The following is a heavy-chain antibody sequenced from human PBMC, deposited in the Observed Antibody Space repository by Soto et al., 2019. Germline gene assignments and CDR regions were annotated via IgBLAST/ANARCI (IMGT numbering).Heavy chain of an antibody. CDR2: ISYDGSNK. V-gene: IGHV3-30*03. CDR3: VGGQYYFDY. CDR1: XFXXXXYX. D-gene: IGHD3-10*01. Sequence: QVQLVESGGGVVQPGRSLRLSCAXXXFXXXXYXMHWVRXGXGKGLEWVAVISYDGSNKYYADSVKGRFTISRDNSKNTLYLQMNSLRPEDTALYYCVGGQYYFDYRGQGTLVTVSS. J-gene: IGHJ4*02.